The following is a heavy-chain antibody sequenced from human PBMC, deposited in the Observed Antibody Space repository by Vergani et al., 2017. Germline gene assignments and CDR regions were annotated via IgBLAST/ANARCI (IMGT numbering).Heavy chain of an antibody. J-gene: IGHJ6*02. D-gene: IGHD3-10*01. Sequence: EVQLLESGGGLVQPGGSLRLSCAASGFTFSSYAMSWVRQAPGKGLEWVSAISGSGGSTYYADSVKGRFTISRDNSKNTLYLQMNSLRAEDTAVYYCVQYYGSGSYPYYYYYGMDVWGQGTTVTVSS. CDR1: GFTFSSYA. CDR2: ISGSGGST. CDR3: VQYYGSGSYPYYYYYGMDV. V-gene: IGHV3-23*01.